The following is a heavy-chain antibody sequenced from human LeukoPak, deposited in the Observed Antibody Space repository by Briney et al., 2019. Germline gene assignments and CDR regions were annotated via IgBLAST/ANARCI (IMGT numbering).Heavy chain of an antibody. CDR3: ARGQWYYGSGSYYWFDP. J-gene: IGHJ5*02. V-gene: IGHV4-34*01. Sequence: SETLSLTCAVYGVSFSGYYWSWIRQPPGKGLEWIGEINHSGSTNYNPSLKSRVTISVDTSKNQFSLKLSSVTAADTAVYYCARGQWYYGSGSYYWFDPWGQGTLVTVSS. D-gene: IGHD3-10*01. CDR1: GVSFSGYY. CDR2: INHSGST.